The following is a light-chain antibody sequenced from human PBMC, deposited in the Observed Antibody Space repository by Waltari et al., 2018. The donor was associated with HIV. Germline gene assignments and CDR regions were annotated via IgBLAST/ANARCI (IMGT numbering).Light chain of an antibody. J-gene: IGKJ5*01. CDR2: DAS. Sequence: EILMTQSPATLSVSPGERATLSCRASQTISSNLAWYQQKPGQAPSLLLYDASTRPTGIPARFSGSGAGTEFTLTITRLQSEDFAVYYCQQYNNWPPITFGQGTRLEIK. V-gene: IGKV3-15*01. CDR1: QTISSN. CDR3: QQYNNWPPIT.